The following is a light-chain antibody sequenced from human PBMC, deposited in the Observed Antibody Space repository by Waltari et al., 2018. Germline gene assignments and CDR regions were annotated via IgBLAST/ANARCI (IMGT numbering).Light chain of an antibody. CDR3: QSFDSSLSASV. Sequence: QSVLTQPPSVSGAPGQKVTIPCTGGSSNFGAGYDVHWYQQFPGTSPKLLIFGNTNRPSVVPGRFSGSRSGTSASLAIAGLQSEDEAVYYCQSFDSSLSASVFGGGTKLTVL. CDR2: GNT. V-gene: IGLV1-40*01. J-gene: IGLJ2*01. CDR1: SSNFGAGYD.